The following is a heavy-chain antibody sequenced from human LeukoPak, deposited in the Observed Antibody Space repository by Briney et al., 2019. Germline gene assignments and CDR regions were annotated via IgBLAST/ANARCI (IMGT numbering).Heavy chain of an antibody. Sequence: PGGSLRLSCAASGFTFSEYSFDWVRQAPGKGLEWISYISFSSSAIYYADSVKGRFTISKDNAKNMVYLQMNNLRAEDTAVYYCVSFYETYWGRGTLVTVSS. V-gene: IGHV3-48*04. J-gene: IGHJ4*02. CDR3: VSFYETY. CDR2: ISFSSSAI. CDR1: GFTFSEYS. D-gene: IGHD2-2*01.